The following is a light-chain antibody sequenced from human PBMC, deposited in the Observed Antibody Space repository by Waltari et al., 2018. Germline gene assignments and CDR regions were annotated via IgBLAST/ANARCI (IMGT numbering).Light chain of an antibody. J-gene: IGKJ5*01. CDR3: QHYNNWPLSA. Sequence: EVVLTQSPDTLSVSPGDSATLSCRASQSVGINLAWYQQKPGQAPRLLMYSISKRATGVPARFSGSGSGTQFTLTSGSRQSEDFAVYFCQHYNNWPLSAFGQGTRLESK. V-gene: IGKV3-15*01. CDR1: QSVGIN. CDR2: SIS.